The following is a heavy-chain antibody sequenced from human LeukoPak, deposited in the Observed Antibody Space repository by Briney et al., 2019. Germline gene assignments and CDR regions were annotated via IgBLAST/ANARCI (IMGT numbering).Heavy chain of an antibody. J-gene: IGHJ4*02. CDR1: GFTFSSYE. CDR3: AREKMVRGVIRALDY. D-gene: IGHD3-10*01. CDR2: ISNSGSTI. V-gene: IGHV3-48*03. Sequence: GGSLRLSCAASGFTFSSYEMNWVRQAPGKGLEWVSYISNSGSTIYYAHSVKGRFTISRDNAKNSLYLQMNSLRAEDTAVYYRAREKMVRGVIRALDYWGQGTLVTVSS.